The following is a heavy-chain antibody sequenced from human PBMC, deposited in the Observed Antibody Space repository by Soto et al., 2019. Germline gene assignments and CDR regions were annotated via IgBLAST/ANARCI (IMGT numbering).Heavy chain of an antibody. CDR3: ARETVALYYYYGMDV. D-gene: IGHD2-15*01. CDR1: GYTFTSYD. V-gene: IGHV1-8*01. J-gene: IGHJ6*02. CDR2: MNPNSGNT. Sequence: ASVKVSCKASGYTFTSYDINWVRQATGQGLEWMGWMNPNSGNTGYAQKFQGRVTMTRNTSISTAYMELCSLRSEDTAVYYCARETVALYYYYGMDVWGQGTTVTVSS.